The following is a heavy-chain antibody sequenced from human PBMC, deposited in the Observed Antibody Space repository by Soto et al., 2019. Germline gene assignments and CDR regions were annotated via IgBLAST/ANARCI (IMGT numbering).Heavy chain of an antibody. Sequence: SETLSLTCAVYGGSFSGYYWSWIRQPPGKGLEWIGEINHSGSTNYNPSLKSRVTISVDTSKNQFSLKLSSVTAADTAVYYCARVGVVPAAPRLRSFDPWGQRTLLTVSS. CDR1: GGSFSGYY. CDR2: INHSGST. V-gene: IGHV4-34*01. CDR3: ARVGVVPAAPRLRSFDP. D-gene: IGHD2-2*01. J-gene: IGHJ5*02.